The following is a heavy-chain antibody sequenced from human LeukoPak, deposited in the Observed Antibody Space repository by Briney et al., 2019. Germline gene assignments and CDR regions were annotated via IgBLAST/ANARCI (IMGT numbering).Heavy chain of an antibody. CDR2: ISSDGSDK. V-gene: IGHV3-30-3*01. D-gene: IGHD6-13*01. J-gene: IGHJ4*02. CDR1: GFTFNYYA. Sequence: GRSLRLSCVGSGFTFNYYAMHWVRQTPGKGLEWVSFISSDGSDKVYTDSVKGRFTISRDNSKNTLYPQMSSLSTEDTAIYYCVRDGDSTNWSHDYWGQGTQVTVSS. CDR3: VRDGDSTNWSHDY.